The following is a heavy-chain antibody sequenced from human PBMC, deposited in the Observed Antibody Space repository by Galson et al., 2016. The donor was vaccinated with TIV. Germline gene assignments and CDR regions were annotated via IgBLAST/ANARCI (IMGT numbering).Heavy chain of an antibody. CDR1: GYSFTNYW. Sequence: SGAEVKQPRESLRISCKGSGYSFTNYWITWVRQMPGKGLEWMGRIDPSDSYINYSPSFQGHVTISADRSINTAYLQWSSLKASDSAMYYCARGVSTGSGWLDPWGQGTLVTVSA. CDR3: ARGVSTGSGWLDP. V-gene: IGHV5-10-1*01. CDR2: IDPSDSYI. J-gene: IGHJ5*02. D-gene: IGHD3-3*01.